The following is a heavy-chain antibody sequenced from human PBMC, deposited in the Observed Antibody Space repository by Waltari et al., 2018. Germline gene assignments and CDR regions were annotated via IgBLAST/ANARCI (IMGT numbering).Heavy chain of an antibody. D-gene: IGHD3-10*01. CDR3: ASNTMVRGVEAFDY. CDR1: GGSISSYY. V-gene: IGHV4-4*07. CDR2: IYTSGST. Sequence: QVQLQESGPGLVKPSETLSLTCTVSGGSISSYYWSWIRQPAGKGLEWIGRIYTSGSTNYNPSLKSRVTMSVDTSKNQFSLKLSSVTAADTAVYYCASNTMVRGVEAFDYWGQGTLVTVSS. J-gene: IGHJ4*02.